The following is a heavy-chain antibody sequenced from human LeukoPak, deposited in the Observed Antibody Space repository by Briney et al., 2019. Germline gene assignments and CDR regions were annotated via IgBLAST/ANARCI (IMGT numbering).Heavy chain of an antibody. D-gene: IGHD3-3*01. CDR1: GYTFTSYG. J-gene: IGHJ4*02. V-gene: IGHV1-18*01. Sequence: VASVKVSCKASGYTFTSYGISWVRQAPGQGLEWMGWISAYNGNTNYAQKLQGRVTMTTDTSTSTAYMELRSLRSDDTAVYYCARDFGPWSGYYTSDYWGQGTLVTVSS. CDR2: ISAYNGNT. CDR3: ARDFGPWSGYYTSDY.